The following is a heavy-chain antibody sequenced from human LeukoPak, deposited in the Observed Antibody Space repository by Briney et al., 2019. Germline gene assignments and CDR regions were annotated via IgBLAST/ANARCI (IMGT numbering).Heavy chain of an antibody. J-gene: IGHJ6*02. CDR2: ISSGSTI. CDR3: ARDGPWDTAMVNSYGMDV. Sequence: GGSLRLSCAASGFTSSDYYMSWIRQAPGKGLEWVSYISSGSTIYYADSVKGRFTISRDNAKNSLYLQMNSLRAEDTAVYYCARDGPWDTAMVNSYGMDVWGQGTTVTVSS. V-gene: IGHV3-11*01. CDR1: GFTSSDYY. D-gene: IGHD5-18*01.